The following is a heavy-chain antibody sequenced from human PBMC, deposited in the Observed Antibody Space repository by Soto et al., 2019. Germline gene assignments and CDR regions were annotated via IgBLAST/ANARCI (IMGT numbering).Heavy chain of an antibody. V-gene: IGHV4-59*12. Sequence: SETLSLTCTVSGGSISSYYWSWIRQPPGKGLEWIGYIYYSGSTNYNPSLKSRLTISVDTSKREFSLNVSSVTAADTAVYYCLSGRAFKSRNAFALWGQGTMVTVS. CDR2: IYYSGST. J-gene: IGHJ3*01. CDR1: GGSISSYY. CDR3: LSGRAFKSRNAFAL.